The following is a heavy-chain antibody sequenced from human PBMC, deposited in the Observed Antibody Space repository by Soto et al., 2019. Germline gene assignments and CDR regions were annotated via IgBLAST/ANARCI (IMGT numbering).Heavy chain of an antibody. CDR2: IWYDGSNK. V-gene: IGHV3-33*01. J-gene: IGHJ3*02. CDR3: ARDEWQWLVLYAFDI. CDR1: GFTFSSYG. Sequence: QVQLVESGGGLVQPGRSLRLSCAASGFTFSSYGMHWVRQAPGKGLEWVAVIWYDGSNKDYADSVKGRFTISRDNSKNTLYLQMNSLLGEDTAVYYCARDEWQWLVLYAFDIWGQGTMVTVSS. D-gene: IGHD6-19*01.